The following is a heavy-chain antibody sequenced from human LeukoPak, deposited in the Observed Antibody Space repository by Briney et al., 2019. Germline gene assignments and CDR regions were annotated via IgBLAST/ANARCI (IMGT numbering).Heavy chain of an antibody. V-gene: IGHV1-69*13. D-gene: IGHD5-12*01. Sequence: GASVKVSCKASGYTFTSYGISWVRQAPGQGLEWMGGIIPIFGTANYAQKFQGRVTITADESTSTAYMELSSLRSEDTAVYYCAREGGYADGGWYYYYGMDVWGQGTTVTVSS. CDR1: GYTFTSYG. CDR2: IIPIFGTA. CDR3: AREGGYADGGWYYYYGMDV. J-gene: IGHJ6*02.